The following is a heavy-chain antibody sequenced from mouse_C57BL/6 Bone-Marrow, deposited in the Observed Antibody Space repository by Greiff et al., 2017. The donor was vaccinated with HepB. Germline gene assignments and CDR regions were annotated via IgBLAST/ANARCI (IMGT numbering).Heavy chain of an antibody. CDR2: ISYDGSN. J-gene: IGHJ2*01. V-gene: IGHV3-6*01. D-gene: IGHD1-1*01. CDR3: ARETFITTVVANFDD. Sequence: ESGPGLVKPSQSLSLTCSVTGYSITSGYYWNWIRQFPGNKLEWMGYISYDGSNNSNPSLKNRISITRDTSKNQFVLKLNAVTTEDTATYDGARETFITTVVANFDDWGKGTTLTVSS. CDR1: GYSITSGYY.